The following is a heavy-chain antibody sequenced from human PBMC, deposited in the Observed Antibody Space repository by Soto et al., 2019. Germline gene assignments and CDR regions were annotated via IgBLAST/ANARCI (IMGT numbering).Heavy chain of an antibody. V-gene: IGHV2-5*01. CDR1: GFSLSTSGVG. J-gene: IGHJ6*01. CDR2: IYWNDDK. CDR3: AHSRANLSYYDFWSGYYSYYYYYGMDV. Sequence: SGPTLVKPTQTLTLTCTFSGFSLSTSGVGVGWIRQPPGKALEWLALIYWNDDKRYSPSLKSRLTITKEPSKNQLVLTLTNMDPVDTATYYCAHSRANLSYYDFWSGYYSYYYYYGMDVWGQGTTVTVS. D-gene: IGHD3-3*01.